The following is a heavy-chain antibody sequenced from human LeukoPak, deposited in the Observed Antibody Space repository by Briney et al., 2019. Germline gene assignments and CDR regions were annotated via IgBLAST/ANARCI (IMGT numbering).Heavy chain of an antibody. CDR3: ARGIAAATDY. V-gene: IGHV3-48*03. J-gene: IGHJ4*02. CDR2: ISSSADTI. Sequence: GGSLRLSCAASGFTFSSYEMNWVRQAPGKGLERVSHISSSADTIYYGDSVKGRFTISRDNAKNSLYLQMNSLRAEDTAVYYCARGIAAATDYCGQGTLVTVSS. D-gene: IGHD6-6*01. CDR1: GFTFSSYE.